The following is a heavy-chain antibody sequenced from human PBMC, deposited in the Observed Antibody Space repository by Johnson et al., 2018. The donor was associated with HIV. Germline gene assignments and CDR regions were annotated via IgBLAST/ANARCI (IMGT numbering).Heavy chain of an antibody. CDR3: ATEGALTGTDAFDI. J-gene: IGHJ3*02. CDR2: ISSNGGST. D-gene: IGHD7-27*01. Sequence: VQLVESGGGLVQPGGSLRLSCAASGFTFSSYAMHWVRQAPGKGLEYVSAISSNGGSTYYANSVKGRFTISRDNSKNTLYLQLNSLRAEDTAVYYCATEGALTGTDAFDIWGQGTMVTVSS. V-gene: IGHV3-64*01. CDR1: GFTFSSYA.